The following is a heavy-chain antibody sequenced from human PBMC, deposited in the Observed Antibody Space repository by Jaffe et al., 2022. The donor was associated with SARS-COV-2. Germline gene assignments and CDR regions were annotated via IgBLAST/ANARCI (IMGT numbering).Heavy chain of an antibody. V-gene: IGHV4-61*02. Sequence: QVQLQESGPGLVKPSQTLSLTCTVSGGSISSGSYYWSWIRQPAGKGLEWIGRIYTSGSTNYNPSLKSRVTISVDTSKNQFSLKLSSVTAADTAVYYCAREYPPHYYYDSSGKGLNTEPDAFDIWGQGTMVTVSS. CDR2: IYTSGST. J-gene: IGHJ3*02. D-gene: IGHD3-22*01. CDR1: GGSISSGSYY. CDR3: AREYPPHYYYDSSGKGLNTEPDAFDI.